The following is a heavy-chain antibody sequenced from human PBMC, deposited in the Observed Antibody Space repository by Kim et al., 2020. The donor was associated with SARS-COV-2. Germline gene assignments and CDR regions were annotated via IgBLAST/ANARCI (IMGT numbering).Heavy chain of an antibody. D-gene: IGHD5-12*01. CDR3: ARQYSGYDWDYYYYGMDV. J-gene: IGHJ6*02. Sequence: SETLSLTCTVSGGSISSYYWSWIRQPPGKGLEWIGYIYYSGSTNYNPSLKSRFTISVDTSTNQFSLKLSTVTAADTAVYYCARQYSGYDWDYYYYGMDVWGQATPVTVSS. V-gene: IGHV4-59*01. CDR2: IYYSGST. CDR1: GGSISSYY.